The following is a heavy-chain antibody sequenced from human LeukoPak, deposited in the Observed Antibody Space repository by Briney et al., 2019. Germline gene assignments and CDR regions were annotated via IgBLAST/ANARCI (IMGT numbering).Heavy chain of an antibody. Sequence: SETLSLTCTVSGGSISSSSYYWGWIRQPPGTGLEWIGSICYSGSTYYNPSLKSRVTISVDTSKNQFSLKLSSVTAADTAVYYCARTISSSWVDYWGQGTLVTVSS. CDR1: GGSISSSSYY. V-gene: IGHV4-39*01. CDR3: ARTISSSWVDY. CDR2: ICYSGST. D-gene: IGHD6-13*01. J-gene: IGHJ4*02.